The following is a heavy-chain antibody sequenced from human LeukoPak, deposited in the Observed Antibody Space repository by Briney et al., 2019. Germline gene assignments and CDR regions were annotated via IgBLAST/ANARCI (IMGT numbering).Heavy chain of an antibody. Sequence: ASVKVSCKVSGYTFTGYYMHWVRQAPGQGLEWMGRINPNSGGTNYAQKFQGRVNMTRDTSISTAYMELSRLRSDDTAVYYCARVPPYRYSYGPFDYWGQGTLVTVSS. CDR1: GYTFTGYY. J-gene: IGHJ4*02. D-gene: IGHD5-18*01. CDR2: INPNSGGT. CDR3: ARVPPYRYSYGPFDY. V-gene: IGHV1-2*06.